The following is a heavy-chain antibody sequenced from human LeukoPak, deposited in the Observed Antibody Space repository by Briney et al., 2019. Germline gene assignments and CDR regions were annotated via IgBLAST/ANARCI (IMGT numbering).Heavy chain of an antibody. CDR2: IYYSGST. CDR3: ARVSTGTAYP. CDR1: GGSISGGDYY. D-gene: IGHD1-1*01. Sequence: SQTLSLTCTDSGGSISGGDYYWSWIRQPPGKGLEWIGYIYYSGSTYYNPSLKSRVIISVDTSKNQFSLNLSSVTAADTAVYFCARVSTGTAYPWGQGTLVTVSS. J-gene: IGHJ5*02. V-gene: IGHV4-30-4*08.